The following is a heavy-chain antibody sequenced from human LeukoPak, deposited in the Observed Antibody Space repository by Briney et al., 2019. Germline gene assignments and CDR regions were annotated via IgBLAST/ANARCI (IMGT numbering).Heavy chain of an antibody. J-gene: IGHJ4*02. CDR1: GGSISSSSYY. Sequence: RPSETLSLTCTVSGGSISSSSYYWSWIRQPPGKGLEWIGYIYYSGSTNYNPSLKSRVTISVDTSKNQFSLKLSSVTAADTAVYYCARLYSGSYSGPDYWGQGTLVTVSS. V-gene: IGHV4-61*01. D-gene: IGHD1-26*01. CDR3: ARLYSGSYSGPDY. CDR2: IYYSGST.